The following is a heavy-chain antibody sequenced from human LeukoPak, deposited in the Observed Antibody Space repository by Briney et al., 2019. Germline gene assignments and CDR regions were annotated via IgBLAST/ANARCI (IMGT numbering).Heavy chain of an antibody. V-gene: IGHV4-59*01. CDR1: GGSISSYY. D-gene: IGHD3-10*01. J-gene: IGHJ4*02. CDR3: ARDRGPWFGELFSGYFDY. CDR2: IYYSGST. Sequence: SETLSLTCTVSGGSISSYYWSWIRQPPGKGLEWIGYIYYSGSTNYNPSLKSRVTISVDTSKNQFSLKLSSMTAADTAVYYCARDRGPWFGELFSGYFDYWGQGTLVTVSS.